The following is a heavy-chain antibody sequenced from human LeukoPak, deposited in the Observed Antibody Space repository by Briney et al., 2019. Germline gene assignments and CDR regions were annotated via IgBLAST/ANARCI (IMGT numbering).Heavy chain of an antibody. CDR3: ARIGIDYLASYHFDY. CDR2: IKQHGSEK. CDR1: GFTFNYTW. J-gene: IGHJ4*02. V-gene: IGHV3-7*01. D-gene: IGHD2/OR15-2a*01. Sequence: PGGSLRLSCAASGFTFNYTWMSWVRQAPGRGLEWVATIKQHGSEKLYVDSVKGRFTISTDNTKSSLYLQMNRLGAEDTAVYYCARIGIDYLASYHFDYWGQGTLVTVSS.